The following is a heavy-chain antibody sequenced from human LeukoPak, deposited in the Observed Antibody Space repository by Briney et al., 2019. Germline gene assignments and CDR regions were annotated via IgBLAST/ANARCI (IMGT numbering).Heavy chain of an antibody. Sequence: PSETLSLTCAVYGGSFSGYYWSWIRQPPGKGLEWIGYIYYSGSTNYNPSLKSRVTMSVDTSKNQFSLKVNSVTAADTAVYYCARGSHYYYYDSSGYEGTGFDYWGQGTLVTVSS. CDR3: ARGSHYYYYDSSGYEGTGFDY. D-gene: IGHD3-22*01. CDR1: GGSFSGYY. J-gene: IGHJ4*02. CDR2: IYYSGST. V-gene: IGHV4-59*12.